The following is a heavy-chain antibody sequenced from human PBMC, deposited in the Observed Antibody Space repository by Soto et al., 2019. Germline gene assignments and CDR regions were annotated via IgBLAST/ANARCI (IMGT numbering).Heavy chain of an antibody. Sequence: AAVKFSCKDSGYTFTSYGIHWVRQAPGQRLDWTGWINAGNGNTKYSEKFQGRVTITRDTSASTACMELSSLRSEDTAVYYCARGYGSGSYLIDYWGQGTLDTVSS. J-gene: IGHJ4*02. V-gene: IGHV1-3*01. CDR2: INAGNGNT. CDR3: ARGYGSGSYLIDY. CDR1: GYTFTSYG. D-gene: IGHD3-10*01.